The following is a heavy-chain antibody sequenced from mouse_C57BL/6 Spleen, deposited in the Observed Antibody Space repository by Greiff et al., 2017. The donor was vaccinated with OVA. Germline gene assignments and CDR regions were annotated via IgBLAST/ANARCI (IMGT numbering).Heavy chain of an antibody. Sequence: VQLQQPGAELVMPGASVKLSCKASGYTFTSYWMHWVKQRPGQGLEWIGEIDPSDSYTNYNQKFKGKSTLTVDKSSSTAYMQLSSVTSEDSAVYYCARGVYYGSSYGFAYWGQGTLVTVSA. CDR2: IDPSDSYT. J-gene: IGHJ3*01. D-gene: IGHD1-1*01. V-gene: IGHV1-69*01. CDR1: GYTFTSYW. CDR3: ARGVYYGSSYGFAY.